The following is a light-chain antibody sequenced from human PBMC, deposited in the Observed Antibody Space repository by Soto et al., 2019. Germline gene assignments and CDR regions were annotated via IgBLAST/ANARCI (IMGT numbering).Light chain of an antibody. J-gene: IGKJ1*01. Sequence: EIVMTQSPATLSVSPGERVTLFCRASQSVSTNVAWFQQKPGQAPSLLIYGASTRATGTPARFSGSGSGTDFSLTVSSLEPEDFAVYYCQQFNDWPRTFGQGTKVDIK. CDR3: QQFNDWPRT. V-gene: IGKV3-15*01. CDR1: QSVSTN. CDR2: GAS.